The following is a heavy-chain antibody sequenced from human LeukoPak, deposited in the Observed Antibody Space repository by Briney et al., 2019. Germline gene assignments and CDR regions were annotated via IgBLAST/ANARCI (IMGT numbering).Heavy chain of an antibody. V-gene: IGHV4-59*01. Sequence: SKTLSLTCTVSGGSISSYYWSWIRQPTGKGLEWIGYISYSGSTNYNPSLKSRVTISVDTSKNQFSLKLSSVTAADTAVYYCARGYSSGWYANWGQGTLVTVSS. CDR1: GGSISSYY. CDR2: ISYSGST. D-gene: IGHD6-19*01. CDR3: ARGYSSGWYAN. J-gene: IGHJ4*02.